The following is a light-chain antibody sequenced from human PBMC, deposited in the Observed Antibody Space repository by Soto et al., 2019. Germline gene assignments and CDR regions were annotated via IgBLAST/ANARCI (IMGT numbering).Light chain of an antibody. CDR3: QQRSNWPRST. J-gene: IGKJ1*01. Sequence: EIVLTQSPATQSLSPGERATLSCRASQSVSSYLAWYQQKPGQAPRLLIYDASNRATGIPARFSGSGSGTDFTLTISSLEPEDFAVYYCQQRSNWPRSTFGQGTKVEIK. V-gene: IGKV3-11*01. CDR1: QSVSSY. CDR2: DAS.